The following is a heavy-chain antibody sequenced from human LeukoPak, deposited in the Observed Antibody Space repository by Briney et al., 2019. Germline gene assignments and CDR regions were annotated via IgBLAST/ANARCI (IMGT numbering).Heavy chain of an antibody. D-gene: IGHD3-9*01. CDR3: ARANDILTGYYPYYYMDV. CDR2: IYSGGGT. CDR1: GFTVSSNY. V-gene: IGHV3-66*01. J-gene: IGHJ6*03. Sequence: GGSLRLSCAASGFTVSSNYMSWVRQAPGKGLEWVSVIYSGGGTYYADSVKGRFTISRDNSKNTLYLQMNSLRAEDTAVYYCARANDILTGYYPYYYMDVWGKGTTVTISS.